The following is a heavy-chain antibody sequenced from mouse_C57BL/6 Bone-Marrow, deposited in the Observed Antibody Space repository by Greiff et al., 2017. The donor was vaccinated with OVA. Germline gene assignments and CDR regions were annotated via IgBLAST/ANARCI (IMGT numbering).Heavy chain of an antibody. CDR3: TRRYGSSYYAMDY. CDR2: IYPGNSDT. Sequence: EVKLLESGTVLARPGASVKMSCKTSGYTFTSYWMHWVKQRPGQGLEWIGAIYPGNSDTSYNQKFKGKAKLTAVTSASTAYMELSSLTNEDSAVYYCTRRYGSSYYAMDYWGQGTSVTVSS. D-gene: IGHD1-1*01. CDR1: GYTFTSYW. J-gene: IGHJ4*01. V-gene: IGHV1-5*01.